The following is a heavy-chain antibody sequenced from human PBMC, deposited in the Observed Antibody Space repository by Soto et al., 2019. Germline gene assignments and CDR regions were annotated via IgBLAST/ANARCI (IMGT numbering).Heavy chain of an antibody. V-gene: IGHV1-18*01. CDR3: ARDRGAYGMDV. J-gene: IGHJ6*02. CDR1: GYTFTSYG. Sequence: QVQLVQSGAEVKKPGASVKVSCKASGYTFTSYGISWVRQAPGQGLEWMGWISAYNGNTNYSQKLQGRVTMTTDTSTGTAYMELRSLRSDDTAVYSCARDRGAYGMDVWGQGTTVTVSS. CDR2: ISAYNGNT.